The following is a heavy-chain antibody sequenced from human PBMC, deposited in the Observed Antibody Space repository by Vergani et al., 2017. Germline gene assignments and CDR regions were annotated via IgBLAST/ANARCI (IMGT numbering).Heavy chain of an antibody. CDR2: IYYSGST. J-gene: IGHJ4*02. Sequence: QVQLQESGPGLVKPSQTLSLTCTVSGGSISSGDYYWSWIRQPPGKGLEWIGYIYYSGSTYYNPSLKSRVTISVETSKNQFSLKLSSVTAADTAVYYCARTTDTAMVTSPYYFDYWGQGTLVTVSS. CDR3: ARTTDTAMVTSPYYFDY. CDR1: GGSISSGDYY. D-gene: IGHD5-18*01. V-gene: IGHV4-30-4*08.